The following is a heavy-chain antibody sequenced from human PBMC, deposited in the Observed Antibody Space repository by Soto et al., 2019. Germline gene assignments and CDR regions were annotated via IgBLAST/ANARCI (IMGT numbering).Heavy chain of an antibody. J-gene: IGHJ4*02. CDR1: GFTFNNFA. CDR2: ISGDGQKT. V-gene: IGHV3-64D*08. CDR3: VRGSMSAALRPSFFWY. Sequence: EVQLVQSGGGVVRPGGSLRLSCSASGFTFNNFALYWVRQTPGKRLEYVSGISGDGQKTNYADSVKGRFTISRVNSKNNLYLQLHSLKTADTAVFYCVRGSMSAALRPSFFWYWGQGTLVTVSS. D-gene: IGHD2-2*01.